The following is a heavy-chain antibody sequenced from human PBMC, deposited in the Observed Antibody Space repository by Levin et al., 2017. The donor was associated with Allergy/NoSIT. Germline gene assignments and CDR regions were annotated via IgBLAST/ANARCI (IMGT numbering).Heavy chain of an antibody. Sequence: GESLKISCAASGFTFSSYGMHWVRQAPGKGLEWVAVIWYDGSNKYYADSVKGRFTISRDNSKNTLYLQMNSLRAEDTAVYYCAREEVGATQDTTGDNWFDPWGQGTLVTVSS. CDR1: GFTFSSYG. V-gene: IGHV3-33*01. J-gene: IGHJ5*02. D-gene: IGHD1-26*01. CDR3: AREEVGATQDTTGDNWFDP. CDR2: IWYDGSNK.